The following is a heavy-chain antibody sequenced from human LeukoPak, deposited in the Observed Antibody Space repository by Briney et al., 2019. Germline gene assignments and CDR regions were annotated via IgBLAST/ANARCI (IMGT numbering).Heavy chain of an antibody. Sequence: GGSLRLSCAAPGFTFSSYWMHWVRQAPGKGLVWVSRINTDGSSTSYADSVKGRFTISRDNAKNTLYLQMNSLRAEDTAVYYCARGRKSDVIAVAAPGPPAHDAFDIWGQGTMVTVSS. V-gene: IGHV3-74*01. D-gene: IGHD6-19*01. CDR3: ARGRKSDVIAVAAPGPPAHDAFDI. J-gene: IGHJ3*02. CDR2: INTDGSST. CDR1: GFTFSSYW.